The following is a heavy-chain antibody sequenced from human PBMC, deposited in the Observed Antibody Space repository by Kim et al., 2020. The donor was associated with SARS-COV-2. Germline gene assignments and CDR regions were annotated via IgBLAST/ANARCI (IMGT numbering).Heavy chain of an antibody. CDR3: AREGNSYGRQDNWFDP. CDR1: GYTFTSYG. V-gene: IGHV1-18*01. Sequence: ASVKVSCKASGYTFTSYGISWVRQAPGQGLEWMGWISAYNGNTNYAQKLQGRVTMTTDTSTSTAYMELRSLRSDDTAVYYCAREGNSYGRQDNWFDPWGQGTLVTVSS. D-gene: IGHD5-18*01. J-gene: IGHJ5*02. CDR2: ISAYNGNT.